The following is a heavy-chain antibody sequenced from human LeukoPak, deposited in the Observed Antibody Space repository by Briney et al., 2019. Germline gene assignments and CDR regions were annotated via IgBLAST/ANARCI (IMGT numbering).Heavy chain of an antibody. J-gene: IGHJ4*02. D-gene: IGHD1-26*01. CDR3: ARDLTDSGSYPDLGY. CDR2: ISAYNGNT. Sequence: GASVKVSCKASGYTFTSYGISWVRQAPGQGLEWMGWISAYNGNTNYAQKLQGRVTMTTDTSTSTAYMELRSLRSDDTAVYYCARDLTDSGSYPDLGYWGQGTLVTVSS. CDR1: GYTFTSYG. V-gene: IGHV1-18*01.